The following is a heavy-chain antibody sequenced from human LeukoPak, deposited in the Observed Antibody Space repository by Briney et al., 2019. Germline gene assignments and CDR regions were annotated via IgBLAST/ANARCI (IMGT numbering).Heavy chain of an antibody. CDR2: INWNGGST. J-gene: IGHJ6*03. CDR3: ARGPLYYYYYMDA. V-gene: IGHV3-20*04. Sequence: PGGSLRLSCAASGFTFDDYGMSWVRQAPGKGLERVSGINWNGGSTGYADSVKGRFTISRDNAKNSLYLQMNSLRAEDTALYYCARGPLYYYYYMDAWGKGTTVTVSS. CDR1: GFTFDDYG.